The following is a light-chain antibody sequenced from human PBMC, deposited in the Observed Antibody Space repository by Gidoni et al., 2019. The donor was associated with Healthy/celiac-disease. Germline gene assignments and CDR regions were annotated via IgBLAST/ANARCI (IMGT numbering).Light chain of an antibody. CDR3: QQRSNWPPGWT. CDR1: RSVSSY. Sequence: EVVLTQSPATLSVSPGERATLSCRASRSVSSYLAWYQQKPGQAPRLLIFDASNRATGIPARFSGSGSVTAFTLTISILEPEDFAVYYCQQRSNWPPGWTFGQGTKVEIK. CDR2: DAS. J-gene: IGKJ1*01. V-gene: IGKV3-11*01.